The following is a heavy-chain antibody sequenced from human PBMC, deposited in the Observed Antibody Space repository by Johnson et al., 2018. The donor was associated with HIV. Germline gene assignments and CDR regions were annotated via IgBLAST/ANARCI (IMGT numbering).Heavy chain of an antibody. V-gene: IGHV3-30*18. CDR2: ISYDGSEK. CDR3: AKARQGGAFDN. CDR1: GFTFKSYA. Sequence: VQLLESGGGLVQPGGSLRLSCATSGFTFKSYAMHWVRQAPGKGLEWVAVISYDGSEKYYADSVGGRFTISRDNSKNTLYLQMNSLGAEDTAVYYCAKARQGGAFDNWGQGTMVIVSS. D-gene: IGHD2-15*01. J-gene: IGHJ3*02.